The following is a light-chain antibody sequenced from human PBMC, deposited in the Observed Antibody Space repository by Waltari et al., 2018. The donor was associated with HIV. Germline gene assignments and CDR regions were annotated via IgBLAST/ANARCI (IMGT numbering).Light chain of an antibody. V-gene: IGLV2-11*01. J-gene: IGLJ1*01. Sequence: QSALTQPRSVSGSPGQSVTISCTGSSSDVGGYNYVSWNYVSWYQQHPGKAPKFILYDVSQLPSGVPDRFSGSKSDNAASLTISGLQVEDEADYYCCSYAGSSSFRVFGTGTKVSVL. CDR2: DVS. CDR3: CSYAGSSSFRV. CDR1: SSDVGGYNYVSWNY.